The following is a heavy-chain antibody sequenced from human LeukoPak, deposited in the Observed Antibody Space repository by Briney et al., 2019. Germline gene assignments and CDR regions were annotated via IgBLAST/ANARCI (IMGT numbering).Heavy chain of an antibody. D-gene: IGHD4/OR15-4a*01. CDR2: IYNSGRT. Sequence: SETLSLTCTVSGGSISSYYWSWIRQPPGKGLEWIGYIYNSGRTNYNPSLRSRVTMSLDTSKNQISLKLSSVTAADTAMYYCARSTMVNTATGWFDPWGQGTLVTVSS. V-gene: IGHV4-59*12. CDR1: GGSISSYY. CDR3: ARSTMVNTATGWFDP. J-gene: IGHJ5*02.